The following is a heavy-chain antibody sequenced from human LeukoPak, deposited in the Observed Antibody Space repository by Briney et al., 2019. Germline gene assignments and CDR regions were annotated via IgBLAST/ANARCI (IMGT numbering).Heavy chain of an antibody. CDR3: ARDVPGRTAAAAIHYYGMDV. CDR1: GGSISSSSYY. Sequence: SETLSLTCTVSGGSISSSSYYWGWIRQPPGKGLEWIGSISYSGSTYYNPSLKSRVTISLDTSKKQFSLKLSSVTAADTAVYYCARDVPGRTAAAAIHYYGMDVWGQGTTVTVSS. J-gene: IGHJ6*02. D-gene: IGHD6-13*01. V-gene: IGHV4-39*01. CDR2: ISYSGST.